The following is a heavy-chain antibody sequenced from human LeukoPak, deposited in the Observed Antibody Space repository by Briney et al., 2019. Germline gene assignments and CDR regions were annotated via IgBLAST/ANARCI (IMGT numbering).Heavy chain of an antibody. J-gene: IGHJ4*02. D-gene: IGHD3-9*01. V-gene: IGHV4-34*01. CDR2: INHSEIT. CDR1: GGSFSGYY. Sequence: PSETLSLTCAVYGGSFSGYYWSWIRQHPGKGLEWIGEINHSEITNYNPSLKSRVTISVDTSKNQFSLKLSSVTAADTAVYYCARAVTYHDVLTGYYRDYFDYWGQGILVTVSS. CDR3: ARAVTYHDVLTGYYRDYFDY.